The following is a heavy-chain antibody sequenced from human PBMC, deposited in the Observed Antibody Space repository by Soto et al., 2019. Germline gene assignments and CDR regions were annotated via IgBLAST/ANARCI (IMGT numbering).Heavy chain of an antibody. Sequence: QVQLQESGPGLVKPSQTLSLTCTISGGSISSGDYYWRWIRQPPGKGLEWIGYIYYSGSTYYNPSLKSQVTLSVDTSKNQFSLKLSSVTAADTAVYYCARVPDLTPEVDVWGQLTTVTVSS. CDR1: GGSISSGDYY. CDR2: IYYSGST. V-gene: IGHV4-30-4*01. J-gene: IGHJ6*02. CDR3: ARVPDLTPEVDV.